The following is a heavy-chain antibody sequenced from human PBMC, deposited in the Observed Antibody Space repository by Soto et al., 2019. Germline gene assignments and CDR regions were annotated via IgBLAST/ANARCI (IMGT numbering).Heavy chain of an antibody. D-gene: IGHD3-16*01. Sequence: GASVKVSCEVSGDTLTELSMHWVRQAPGKGLEWMGGFDPEDGETIYAQKFQGRVTMTEDTSTDTAYMELSSLRSEDTAVYYCATLFDVPTAPHHRLFDYWGQGTLVTVSS. V-gene: IGHV1-24*01. CDR2: FDPEDGET. CDR1: GDTLTELS. J-gene: IGHJ4*02. CDR3: ATLFDVPTAPHHRLFDY.